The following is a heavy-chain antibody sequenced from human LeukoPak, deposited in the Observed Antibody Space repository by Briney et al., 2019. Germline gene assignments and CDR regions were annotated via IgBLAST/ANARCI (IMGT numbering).Heavy chain of an antibody. J-gene: IGHJ3*02. D-gene: IGHD2-2*01. Sequence: GGSLRLSCAASGFTFSSYMMTWVRQAPGKGLEWVANIKPDGGEKYYVDSVKGRFTISRDNAKNSLYLQMNSLRAEDTAVYYCASLLGYCSSTSCSYAFDIWGQGTMVTVSS. CDR3: ASLLGYCSSTSCSYAFDI. CDR1: GFTFSSYM. CDR2: IKPDGGEK. V-gene: IGHV3-7*01.